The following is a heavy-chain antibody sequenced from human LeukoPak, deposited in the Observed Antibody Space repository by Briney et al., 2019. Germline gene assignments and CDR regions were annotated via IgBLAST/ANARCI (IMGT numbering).Heavy chain of an antibody. Sequence: SETLSLTCTVSGGSISSSYWTWIRQPPGKGLEWIGNIDYSGSTNYNPSLKSRVTISVDTSKNQFSLNLNSVTAADTALYYCARDLGGSSSWTRWFDPWGQGTLVTVSS. D-gene: IGHD6-13*01. CDR1: GGSISSSY. CDR3: ARDLGGSSSWTRWFDP. J-gene: IGHJ5*02. V-gene: IGHV4-59*01. CDR2: IDYSGST.